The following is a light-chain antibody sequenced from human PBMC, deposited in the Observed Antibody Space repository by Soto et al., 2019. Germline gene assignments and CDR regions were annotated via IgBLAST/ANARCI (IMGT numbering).Light chain of an antibody. V-gene: IGKV3-20*01. CDR1: QSVSSGF. CDR2: GAS. CDR3: EQYGSSPLT. Sequence: EIVLTQSPGTLSLSPGERATLSCRASQSVSSGFLAWYQQTPGQAPRLLIYGASRRATGIPDRFSGRGSGTDFTLTISRLEPEDFAVYYCEQYGSSPLTFGGGTKVDIK. J-gene: IGKJ4*01.